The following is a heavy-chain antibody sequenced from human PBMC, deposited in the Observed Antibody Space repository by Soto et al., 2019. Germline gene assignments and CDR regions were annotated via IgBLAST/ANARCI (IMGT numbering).Heavy chain of an antibody. CDR3: AREVGATWGAFDI. Sequence: EVQLVESGGGLVQPGGSLRLSCAASGFTFSSYWMSWVRQAPGKGLEWVANIKQDGSEKYDVDSVKGRFTISRDNAKNSLYLQMNSLRAEDTAVYYCAREVGATWGAFDIWGQGTMVTVSS. D-gene: IGHD1-26*01. V-gene: IGHV3-7*03. CDR2: IKQDGSEK. J-gene: IGHJ3*02. CDR1: GFTFSSYW.